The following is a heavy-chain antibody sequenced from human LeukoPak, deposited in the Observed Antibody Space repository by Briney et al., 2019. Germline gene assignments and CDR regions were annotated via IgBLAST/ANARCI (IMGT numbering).Heavy chain of an antibody. V-gene: IGHV3-11*01. D-gene: IGHD3-10*01. Sequence: GGSLRLSCAASGLTFSEYYMSWIRQAPGKGLEWVSYISSSGSTTYYADSVKGRFTISRHNAKNSLYLQMNSLRAEDTAVYYCAREMDGPYGSGSPLDYWGQGTLVTVSS. J-gene: IGHJ4*02. CDR1: GLTFSEYY. CDR3: AREMDGPYGSGSPLDY. CDR2: ISSSGSTT.